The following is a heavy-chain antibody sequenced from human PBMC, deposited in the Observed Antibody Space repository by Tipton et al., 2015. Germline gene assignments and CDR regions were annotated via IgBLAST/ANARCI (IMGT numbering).Heavy chain of an antibody. D-gene: IGHD3-22*01. J-gene: IGHJ2*01. CDR1: AYSITSDYY. CDR2: ISHSGNT. V-gene: IGHV4-38-2*02. CDR3: ARDAGRYYDSSGLSWYFDL. Sequence: TLSLTCAVSAYSITSDYYWGWIRQPPGKGLEWIGSISHSGNTNYNPSLKSRVTISVDTSKNQFSLKLSSVTAADTAVYYCARDAGRYYDSSGLSWYFDLWGRGTLVTVSS.